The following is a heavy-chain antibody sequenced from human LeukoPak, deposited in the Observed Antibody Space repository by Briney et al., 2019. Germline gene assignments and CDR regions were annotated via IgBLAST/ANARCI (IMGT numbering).Heavy chain of an antibody. CDR1: GGTFSSYA. J-gene: IGHJ4*02. V-gene: IGHV1-69*06. Sequence: ASVKVSCKASGGTFSSYAISWVRQAPGQGLEWMGRIIPIFGTANYAQKFQGRVTITADTSTDTAYMELSSLRSEDTAVYYCATDTIPRYSYDYWGQGTLVTVSS. D-gene: IGHD5-18*01. CDR3: ATDTIPRYSYDY. CDR2: IIPIFGTA.